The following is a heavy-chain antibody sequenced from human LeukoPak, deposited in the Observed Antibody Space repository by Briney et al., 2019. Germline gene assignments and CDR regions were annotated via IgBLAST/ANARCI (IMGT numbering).Heavy chain of an antibody. CDR2: IHDSGRT. J-gene: IGHJ4*02. Sequence: PSETLSLTCTVSGDSIGNYYWSWVRRPPEKGLQWIAWIHDSGRTQYNPSLKGRVTMSLDTSKNQFSLKMNSVTAADTAVYYRARHHNGGTYHLDYWGQGTLVTVSS. CDR1: GDSIGNYY. D-gene: IGHD1-26*01. V-gene: IGHV4-59*08. CDR3: ARHHNGGTYHLDY.